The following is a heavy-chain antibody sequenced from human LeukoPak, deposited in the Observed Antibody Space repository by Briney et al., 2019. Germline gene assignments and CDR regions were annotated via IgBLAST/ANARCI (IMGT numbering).Heavy chain of an antibody. D-gene: IGHD6-13*01. V-gene: IGHV1-2*02. Sequence: ASVKVSCKASGYTFTGYYMHWVRQAPGQGLEWMGWINPNSGGTNYAQTFQGRVTMTRDTSISTAYMELSRLRSDDTAVYYCAVTSSSWPRFYYYYMDVWGKGTTVTVSS. CDR3: AVTSSSWPRFYYYYMDV. CDR1: GYTFTGYY. CDR2: INPNSGGT. J-gene: IGHJ6*03.